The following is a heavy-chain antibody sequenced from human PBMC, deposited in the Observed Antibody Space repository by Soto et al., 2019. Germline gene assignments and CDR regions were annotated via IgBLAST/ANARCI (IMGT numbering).Heavy chain of an antibody. CDR1: GGNFIHYA. D-gene: IGHD3-22*01. V-gene: IGHV1-69*01. J-gene: IGHJ4*02. CDR3: AGTYDISVIYPSYFDY. CDR2: INPIVATA. Sequence: QVQLVQSGAEVKKPGSSVRVSCEASGGNFIHYAFTWVRQAPGQGLEWTGGINPIVATADYAQKFQGRVTITAVEPTRSASMEVTSLTSEDTAVYFCAGTYDISVIYPSYFDYWGQGTPVTVSS.